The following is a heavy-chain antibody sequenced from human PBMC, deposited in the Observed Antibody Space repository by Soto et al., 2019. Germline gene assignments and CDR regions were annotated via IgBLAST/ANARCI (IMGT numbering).Heavy chain of an antibody. D-gene: IGHD3-22*01. J-gene: IGHJ4*02. Sequence: QVQLVQSGAEVKKPGSSVKVSCKASGGTFSSYTISWVRQAPGQGLEWMGRIIPILGIANYAQKFQGRVTXTXXKSTSTAYMELSSLRSEDTAVYYCARDSSGVGGIHWGQGTLVTVSS. CDR1: GGTFSSYT. V-gene: IGHV1-69*08. CDR3: ARDSSGVGGIH. CDR2: IIPILGIA.